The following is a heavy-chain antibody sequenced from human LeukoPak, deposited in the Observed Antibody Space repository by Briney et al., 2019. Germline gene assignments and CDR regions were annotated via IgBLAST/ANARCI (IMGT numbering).Heavy chain of an antibody. D-gene: IGHD3-3*01. CDR3: ARDLVGGIWSAGF. CDR2: ITPNSGDT. Sequence: ASVKVSCKTSGYTFTGYYVHWVRQAPGQGLEWMGRITPNSGDTIYGQKFQGRATMTRDTSISAAYMELNSLTSDDTAIYYCARDLVGGIWSAGFWGQGTLVTVSS. CDR1: GYTFTGYY. J-gene: IGHJ4*02. V-gene: IGHV1-2*06.